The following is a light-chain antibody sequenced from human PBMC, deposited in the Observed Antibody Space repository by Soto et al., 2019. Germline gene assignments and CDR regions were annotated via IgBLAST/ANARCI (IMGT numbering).Light chain of an antibody. CDR1: SSDVGAYDY. J-gene: IGLJ3*02. Sequence: QSALTQPASVSGSPGQSITISCTGTSSDVGAYDYVSWYQQHPGKAPKLILYEVSNRPSGLSDRFSGSKSGNTASLTISGLQGEDEADYYCSSFTISNTWVFGGGTKVTVL. CDR2: EVS. V-gene: IGLV2-14*01. CDR3: SSFTISNTWV.